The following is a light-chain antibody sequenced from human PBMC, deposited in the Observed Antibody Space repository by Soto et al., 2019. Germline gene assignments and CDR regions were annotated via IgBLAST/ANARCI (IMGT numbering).Light chain of an antibody. CDR3: QQSYSSPWM. CDR2: AAS. V-gene: IGKV1-39*01. J-gene: IGKJ1*01. Sequence: DIQVTPSPASLSASVSDRVNLTCRASQSICNFLNWYQQKPGNAPKLLIYAASCLQSGVPLSFSGGGAGTDFTLTISSLQPEEFATYCCQQSYSSPWMFGLGNKVEIK. CDR1: QSICNF.